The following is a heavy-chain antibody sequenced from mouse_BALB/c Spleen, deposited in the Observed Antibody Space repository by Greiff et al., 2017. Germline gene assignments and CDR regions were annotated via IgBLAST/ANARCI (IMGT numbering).Heavy chain of an antibody. V-gene: IGHV2-2*02. J-gene: IGHJ4*01. CDR3: ARVGYDGYLYYYAMDY. CDR1: GFSLTSYG. Sequence: QVQLQQSGPGLVQPSQSLSITCTVSGFSLTSYGVHWVRQSPGKGLEWLGVIWSGGSTDYNAAFISRLSISKDNSKSQVFFKMNSLQANDTAIYYCARVGYDGYLYYYAMDYWGQGTSVTVSS. CDR2: IWSGGST. D-gene: IGHD2-3*01.